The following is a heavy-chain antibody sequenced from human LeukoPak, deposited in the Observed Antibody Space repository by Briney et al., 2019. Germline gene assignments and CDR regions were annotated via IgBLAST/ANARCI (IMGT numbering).Heavy chain of an antibody. D-gene: IGHD3-10*01. CDR1: GGSISSGYY. Sequence: SETLSLTCAVSGGSISSGYYWGWIRPPPGKGLEWIGSIYHSGSTYYNPSLKSRVTISVDTSKNQFSLKLSSVTAADTAVYYCARVLGAVNIDYWGQGTLVTVSS. CDR2: IYHSGST. J-gene: IGHJ4*02. CDR3: ARVLGAVNIDY. V-gene: IGHV4-38-2*01.